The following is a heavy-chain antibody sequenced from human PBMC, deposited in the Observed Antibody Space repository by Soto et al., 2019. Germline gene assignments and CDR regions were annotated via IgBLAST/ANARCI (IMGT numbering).Heavy chain of an antibody. CDR2: IIPILGIA. CDR1: GGTFSSYT. CDR3: AREEYYYCSGAFFDY. J-gene: IGHJ4*02. Sequence: QVQLVESGAEVKKPGSSVKVSCKASGGTFSSYTISWVRQAPGQGLEWMGRIIPILGIANYAQQFQGRVTITADKSTSTASMELSSLRSDDTAVYYCAREEYYYCSGAFFDYWRQGTLVTVSS. V-gene: IGHV1-69*08. D-gene: IGHD3-10*01.